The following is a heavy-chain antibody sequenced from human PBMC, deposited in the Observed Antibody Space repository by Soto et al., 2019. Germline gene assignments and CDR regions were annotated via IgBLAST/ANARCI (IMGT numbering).Heavy chain of an antibody. CDR1: GDRGPSNSPA. Sequence: SQTLSLTGGAAGDRGPSNSPAWNWIRQSTTKGLEWLGRTYYRSKWYNDYAVSVKSRITINPDTSKNQFSLQLNPVTPEDTAVYYCARDIEYFYYCNGEHPDGLYF. V-gene: IGHV6-1*01. J-gene: IGHJ1*01. CDR2: TYYRSKWYN. D-gene: IGHD3-10*01. CDR3: ARDIEYFYYCNGEHPDGLYF.